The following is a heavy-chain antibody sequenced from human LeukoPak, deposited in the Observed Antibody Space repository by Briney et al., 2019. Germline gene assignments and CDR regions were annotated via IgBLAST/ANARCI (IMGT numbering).Heavy chain of an antibody. J-gene: IGHJ4*02. Sequence: GGSLRLSCAASGFTFSSYWMSWVRQAPGKGLEWVANIKQDGSEKYYVDSVKGRFTNSRDNAKNSLYLQMNSLRAEDTAVYYCARERWSLSGRYFDYWGQGTLVTVSS. CDR2: IKQDGSEK. D-gene: IGHD5-24*01. CDR1: GFTFSSYW. V-gene: IGHV3-7*03. CDR3: ARERWSLSGRYFDY.